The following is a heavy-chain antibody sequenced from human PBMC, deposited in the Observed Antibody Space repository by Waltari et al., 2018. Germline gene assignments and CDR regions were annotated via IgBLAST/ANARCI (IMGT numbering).Heavy chain of an antibody. Sequence: EMQLVESGGGLVQPGGSLRLYCAASGFTFTTYELNWVRQAPGKGLEWISYISSSGTSIYYADSVKGRFTISRDNAQDSLYLQMNSLRAEDTAVYYCARAAITGTGFDFWGQGSLVTVSS. J-gene: IGHJ4*02. V-gene: IGHV3-48*03. CDR1: GFTFTTYE. CDR2: ISSSGTSI. D-gene: IGHD1-20*01. CDR3: ARAAITGTGFDF.